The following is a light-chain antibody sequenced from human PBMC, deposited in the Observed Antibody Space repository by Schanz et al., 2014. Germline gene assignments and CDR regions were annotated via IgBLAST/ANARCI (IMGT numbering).Light chain of an antibody. V-gene: IGLV2-14*01. J-gene: IGLJ3*02. CDR1: SSDVGGYNY. CDR3: SSYTGSTSFWV. CDR2: DVT. Sequence: QSALTQPASVSGSPGQSITISCTGTSSDVGGYNYVSWYQQHPGKAPKLIIFDVTSRPSGVSNRFSGSKSGNTASLTISGLQAEDEADYYCSSYTGSTSFWVFGGGTKLTVL.